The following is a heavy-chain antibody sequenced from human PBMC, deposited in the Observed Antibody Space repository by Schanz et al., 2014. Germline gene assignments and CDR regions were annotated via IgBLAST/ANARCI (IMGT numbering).Heavy chain of an antibody. D-gene: IGHD3-9*01. CDR2: IGGSGDST. J-gene: IGHJ4*02. Sequence: EVQLLESGGGLVQPGGSLRLSCAASGVTFSNHALSWVRQAPGKGLEWVSGIGGSGDSTHYADSVKGRFIISRDNSKNTLYLQVNSLRAEDTAVYYCAKHVRSLTGNDYWGQGTLVTVSS. CDR1: GVTFSNHA. V-gene: IGHV3-23*01. CDR3: AKHVRSLTGNDY.